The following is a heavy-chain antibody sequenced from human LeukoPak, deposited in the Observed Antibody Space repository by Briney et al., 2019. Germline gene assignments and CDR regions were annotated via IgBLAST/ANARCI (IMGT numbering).Heavy chain of an antibody. V-gene: IGHV4-34*01. J-gene: IGHJ4*02. CDR2: INHSGST. CDR1: GGSLSDDY. D-gene: IGHD6-25*01. Sequence: TSETLSLTCAVSGGSLSDDYWNWFRQPPGKGLEWTGEINHSGSTNYNPSLKSRVTISVDTSKNQFSLKLSSVTAADTAVYYCARSSRGRLSGPSASPFDYWGQGTLVTVSS. CDR3: ARSSRGRLSGPSASPFDY.